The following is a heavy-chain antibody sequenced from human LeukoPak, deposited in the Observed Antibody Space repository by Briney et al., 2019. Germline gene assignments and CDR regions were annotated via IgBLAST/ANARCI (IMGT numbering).Heavy chain of an antibody. CDR1: GGSISSRPYY. V-gene: IGHV4-39*07. D-gene: IGHD3-10*01. CDR2: ISYSGTT. Sequence: SETLSLTCTVSGGSISSRPYYWGWVRQPPGKGLEWIGTISYSGTTYYSPSLKSRVTISLDTSKNQFSLKLSSVTAADTAIYYCARRGYYGVGYWGQGTLVTVSS. J-gene: IGHJ4*02. CDR3: ARRGYYGVGY.